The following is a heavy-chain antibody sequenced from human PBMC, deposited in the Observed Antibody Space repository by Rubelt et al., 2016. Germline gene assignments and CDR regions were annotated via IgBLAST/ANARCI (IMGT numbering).Heavy chain of an antibody. CDR3: AKATVTTTNFDY. V-gene: IGHV3-23*01. CDR2: ISGSGGST. J-gene: IGHJ4*02. Sequence: GGLVQPGGSLGLSCSASGFTFSSYAMHWVRQAPGKGLEWVSAISGSGGSTYYADSVKGRFTISRDNSKNTLYLQMNSLRAEDTAVYYCAKATVTTTNFDYWGQGTLVTVSS. CDR1: GFTFSSYA. D-gene: IGHD4-17*01.